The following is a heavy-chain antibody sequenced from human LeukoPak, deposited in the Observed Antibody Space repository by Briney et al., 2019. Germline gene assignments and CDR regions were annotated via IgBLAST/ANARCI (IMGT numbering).Heavy chain of an antibody. Sequence: GGSLRLSCAISGFTVSSNFMSWVRQAPGKGPEWVSVIYTSGITYYADSVRGRFTISRDNSKNTLYLQMDSLTAEDTAVYYCAREDAGGTYSFDYWGQGTLVTVSS. D-gene: IGHD1-26*01. CDR2: IYTSGIT. V-gene: IGHV3-66*01. CDR1: GFTVSSNF. CDR3: AREDAGGTYSFDY. J-gene: IGHJ4*02.